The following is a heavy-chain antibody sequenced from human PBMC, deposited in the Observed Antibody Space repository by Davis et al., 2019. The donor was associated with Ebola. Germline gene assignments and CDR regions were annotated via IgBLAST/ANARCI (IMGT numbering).Heavy chain of an antibody. CDR1: GLPFNIAW. V-gene: IGHV3-15*07. CDR3: TTDPWERLIQ. D-gene: IGHD1-26*01. CDR2: IKSNIDGGTT. J-gene: IGHJ4*02. Sequence: GESLKISCSVSGLPFNIAWMTWVRQAPGKGLEWVARIKSNIDGGTTDYPSRVKGRFAISRDDSKNMVYLQLNSLRIDDTGIYYCTTDPWERLIQWGQGTLVTVSS.